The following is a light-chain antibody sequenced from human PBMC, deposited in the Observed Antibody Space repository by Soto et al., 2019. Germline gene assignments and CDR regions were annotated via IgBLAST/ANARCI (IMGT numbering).Light chain of an antibody. CDR3: QQYYSYWT. V-gene: IGKV1-5*01. J-gene: IGKJ1*01. CDR1: QSISSY. CDR2: AAS. Sequence: IQMTQSPSSLSASVGDRVTITCRASQSISSYLNWYQQKPGKAPKLLIYAASTLENGVPARFSGSRSGPEFSLTISSLQPDDFATYYCQQYYSYWTFGQGTKVDIK.